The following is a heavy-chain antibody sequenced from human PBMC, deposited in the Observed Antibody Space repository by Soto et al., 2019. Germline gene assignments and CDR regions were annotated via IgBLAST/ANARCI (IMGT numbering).Heavy chain of an antibody. CDR1: GDSISSSSYY. J-gene: IGHJ4*02. D-gene: IGHD4-17*01. CDR2: INYSGST. Sequence: QLQLQESGPGLVKPSETLSLTCSVSGDSISSSSYYWGWIRQPPGKGLEWIGTINYSGSTYYNPSLKSRVTISVDTSKNQFSLKVSSVTAADTAVYYCACLYGDYVPYWGQGILVSFSS. CDR3: ACLYGDYVPY. V-gene: IGHV4-39*01.